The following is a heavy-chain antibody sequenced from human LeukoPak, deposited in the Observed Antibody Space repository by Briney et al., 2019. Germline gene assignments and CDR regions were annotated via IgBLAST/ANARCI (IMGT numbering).Heavy chain of an antibody. CDR3: ARRLPYYGMDV. Sequence: LSGGSLRLSCAASGFTFSSYEIHWVRQAPGKGLEWVSKIGGIGSIMYADSVKGRFTISTDSAKSSVYLQMNSLRAEDTAVYYCARRLPYYGMDVWGQGTTVTVSS. J-gene: IGHJ6*02. CDR2: IGGIGSI. V-gene: IGHV3-48*03. CDR1: GFTFSSYE.